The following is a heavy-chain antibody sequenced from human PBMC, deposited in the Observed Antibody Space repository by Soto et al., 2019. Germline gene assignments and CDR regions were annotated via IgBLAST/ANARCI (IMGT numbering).Heavy chain of an antibody. J-gene: IGHJ4*02. CDR1: GDSITSSYW. Sequence: SETLSLTCTVSGDSITSSYWWSWVRQPPGRGLEWIGEINHSGSTNYNPSLKSRVTISVDTSKNQFSLKLTSVTAADTAVYYCARDKITGLFDYWGQGTLVTSPQ. D-gene: IGHD2-8*02. CDR2: INHSGST. CDR3: ARDKITGLFDY. V-gene: IGHV4-4*02.